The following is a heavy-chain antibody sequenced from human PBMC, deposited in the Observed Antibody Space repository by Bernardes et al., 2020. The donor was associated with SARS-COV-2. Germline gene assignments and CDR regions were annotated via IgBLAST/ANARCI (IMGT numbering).Heavy chain of an antibody. V-gene: IGHV1-69*04. CDR2: IIPILGIA. J-gene: IGHJ4*02. Sequence: SEKVSCKASGGTFSSYAISWVRQDPGQGLEWMGRIIPILGIANYAQKFQGRVTITADKSTSTAYMELSSLRSEDTAVYYCARDLGATRPDYWGQGTLVTVSS. D-gene: IGHD1-26*01. CDR1: GGTFSSYA. CDR3: ARDLGATRPDY.